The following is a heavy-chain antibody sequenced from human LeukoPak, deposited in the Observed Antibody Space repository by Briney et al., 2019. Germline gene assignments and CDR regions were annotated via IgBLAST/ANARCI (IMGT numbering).Heavy chain of an antibody. V-gene: IGHV1-2*06. Sequence: GASVKVSCKASGYSFTDYYIHWVRQAPGQGLEWVGLIHPNSGDTFYAQKFRGRVTMTRDTSINTAYMELDRLTSDDTPVYYCAGLVVVTAIQEHDAFDIWGQGTMVTVSS. J-gene: IGHJ3*02. CDR1: GYSFTDYY. CDR3: AGLVVVTAIQEHDAFDI. CDR2: IHPNSGDT. D-gene: IGHD2-21*02.